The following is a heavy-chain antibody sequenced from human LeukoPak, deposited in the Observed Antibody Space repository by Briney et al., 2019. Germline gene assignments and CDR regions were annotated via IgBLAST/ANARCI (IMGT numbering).Heavy chain of an antibody. CDR3: AGTFPSGSYYPLAYYYYGMDV. CDR2: MNPNSGNT. Sequence: GASVKVSCKASGYTFTSYDINWVRQATGQGLEWMGWMNPNSGNTGYAQKFQGRVTMTRNTSISTAYMELSSLRSEDTAVYYCAGTFPSGSYYPLAYYYYGMDVWGQGTTVTVSS. CDR1: GYTFTSYD. V-gene: IGHV1-8*01. D-gene: IGHD1-26*01. J-gene: IGHJ6*02.